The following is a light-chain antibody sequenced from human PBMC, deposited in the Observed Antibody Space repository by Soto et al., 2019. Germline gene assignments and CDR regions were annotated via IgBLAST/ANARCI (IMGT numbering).Light chain of an antibody. CDR2: GVS. CDR3: SSYTSSSTRRV. J-gene: IGLJ1*01. V-gene: IGLV2-14*01. Sequence: QSALTQPASVSGSPGQSITISCTGTSSDVGGYNYVSWYQQHPGKAPKLMIYGVSNRPSGVSNRFSGSKSGNTASLTISGLQAEDEADYYCSSYTSSSTRRVFGTGTKLTVL. CDR1: SSDVGGYNY.